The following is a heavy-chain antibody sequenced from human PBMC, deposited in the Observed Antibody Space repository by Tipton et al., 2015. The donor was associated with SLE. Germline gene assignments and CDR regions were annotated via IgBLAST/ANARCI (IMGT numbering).Heavy chain of an antibody. V-gene: IGHV4-59*07. CDR2: VYSTGTS. D-gene: IGHD1-14*01. Sequence: TLSLTCTVSGGSISSYYWSWIRQPPGKGLEWIGDVYSTGTSNHHPSLKRRVTISIDTSKNQFSLKLSSMTAADTAVYYCARRPPFEPLDYWSQGTLVTVSS. CDR1: GGSISSYY. J-gene: IGHJ4*02. CDR3: ARRPPFEPLDY.